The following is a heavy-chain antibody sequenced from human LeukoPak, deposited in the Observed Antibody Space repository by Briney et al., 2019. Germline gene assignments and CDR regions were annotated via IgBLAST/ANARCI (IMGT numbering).Heavy chain of an antibody. Sequence: PGGSLRLSCAASGFTLSYYSVNWVRQAPGKGLELISYINSSSDTIYYADSVKSRFTISRDNAKNSLYLQMSSLRAEDTAVYYCARDPPAGSLDYWGQGTLVTVSS. J-gene: IGHJ4*02. V-gene: IGHV3-48*01. D-gene: IGHD6-25*01. CDR3: ARDPPAGSLDY. CDR2: INSSSDTI. CDR1: GFTLSYYS.